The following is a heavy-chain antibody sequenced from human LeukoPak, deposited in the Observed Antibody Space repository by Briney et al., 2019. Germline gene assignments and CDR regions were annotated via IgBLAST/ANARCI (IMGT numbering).Heavy chain of an antibody. CDR1: GGSISSYH. CDR2: IYYSGST. CDR3: ARARWEPSIGGIMYYFDN. D-gene: IGHD6-6*01. Sequence: PSETLSLTCTVSGGSISSYHWSWIRQPPGKGLEWIGYIYYSGSTNYNPSLKSRVTISVDTSKNQFSLKLSSVTAADTAVYYCARARWEPSIGGIMYYFDNWGQGTLVTVSS. V-gene: IGHV4-59*08. J-gene: IGHJ4*02.